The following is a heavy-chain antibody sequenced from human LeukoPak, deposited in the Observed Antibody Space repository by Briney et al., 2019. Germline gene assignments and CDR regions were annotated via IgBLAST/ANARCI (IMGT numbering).Heavy chain of an antibody. CDR2: IYSSGNT. Sequence: PSDSLSLTCTVPRASITSHYWDWIRQPPGKGLEWIGYIYSSGNTNYNPSLKSRVTMSVDTSKNQFSLKLSSVTAADTAVYYCARHAAWYFDNWGQGTLVTVSS. V-gene: IGHV4-4*09. CDR1: RASITSHY. CDR3: ARHAAWYFDN. D-gene: IGHD6-25*01. J-gene: IGHJ4*02.